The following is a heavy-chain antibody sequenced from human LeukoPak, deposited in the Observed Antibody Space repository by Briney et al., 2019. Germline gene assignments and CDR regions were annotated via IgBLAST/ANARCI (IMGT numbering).Heavy chain of an antibody. CDR2: ISGSGGST. J-gene: IGHJ4*02. D-gene: IGHD3-10*01. V-gene: IGHV3-23*01. CDR3: AKDRLEKTMVRGAYYFDY. CDR1: GFTFSSYA. Sequence: GGSLRLSCAASGFTFSSYAMSRVRQAPGKGLEWVSAISGSGGSTYYADSVKGRFTISRDNSKNTLYLQMNSLRAEDTAVYYCAKDRLEKTMVRGAYYFDYWGQGTLVTVSS.